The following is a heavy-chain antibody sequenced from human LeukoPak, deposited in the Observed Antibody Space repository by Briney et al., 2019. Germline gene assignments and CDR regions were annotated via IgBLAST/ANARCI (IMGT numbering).Heavy chain of an antibody. CDR1: GYTFTSYY. J-gene: IGHJ4*02. V-gene: IGHV1-2*02. Sequence: ASVKVSCKASGYTFTSYYMHWVRQAPGQGLEWMGWINPNSGGTNYAQKFQGRVTMTRDTSISTAYMELSRLRSDDTAVYYCARLEDCSSTSCYAIDYWGQGTLVTVSS. CDR2: INPNSGGT. D-gene: IGHD2-2*01. CDR3: ARLEDCSSTSCYAIDY.